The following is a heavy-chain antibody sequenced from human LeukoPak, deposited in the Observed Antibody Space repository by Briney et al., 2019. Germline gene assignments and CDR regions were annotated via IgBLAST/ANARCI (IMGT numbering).Heavy chain of an antibody. Sequence: GGSLRLSCAASGFTFSNYWMRWVRQAPGKGLEWGTNIKEDGSEKYYVDSVKGRFTISRDNARSSLYLQMNSLRAEDTAVYYCASGRQLGYWGQGTLVTVSS. CDR3: ASGRQLGY. CDR1: GFTFSNYW. V-gene: IGHV3-7*01. D-gene: IGHD6-13*01. CDR2: IKEDGSEK. J-gene: IGHJ4*02.